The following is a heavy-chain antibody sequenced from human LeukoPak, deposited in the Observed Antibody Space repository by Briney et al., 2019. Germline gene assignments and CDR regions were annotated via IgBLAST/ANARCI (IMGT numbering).Heavy chain of an antibody. CDR2: MNPNSGNT. CDR1: GYTFTSYD. CDR3: ARLTMVRDPDDY. V-gene: IGHV1-8*01. D-gene: IGHD3-10*01. J-gene: IGHJ4*02. Sequence: ASVKVSCKASGYTFTSYDINWVRQATGQGLEWMGWMNPNSGNTGYAQKFQGRVTMTRNTSISTAYMELSSLRSEDTDVYYCARLTMVRDPDDYWGQGTLVTVSS.